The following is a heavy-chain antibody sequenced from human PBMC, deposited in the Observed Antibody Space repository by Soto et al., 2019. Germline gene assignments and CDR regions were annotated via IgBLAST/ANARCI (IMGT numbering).Heavy chain of an antibody. Sequence: SETLSLTCGVYGGSISPINWWNWVRQPPGKGLEWIGDIYHTGTTNYNPSLESRVTLSIAKSKNQFFLNLTSVTAPDPAVYYIARSPNLYYVTWFDRGCQGIFVT. CDR1: GGSISPINW. CDR2: IYHTGTT. CDR3: ARSPNLYYVTWFDR. J-gene: IGHJ5*02. V-gene: IGHV4-4*02. D-gene: IGHD3-10*02.